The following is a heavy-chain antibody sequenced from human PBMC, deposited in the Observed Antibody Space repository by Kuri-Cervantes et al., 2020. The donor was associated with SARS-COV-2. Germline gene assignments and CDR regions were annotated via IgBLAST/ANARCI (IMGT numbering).Heavy chain of an antibody. D-gene: IGHD4-23*01. V-gene: IGHV3-30-3*01. Sequence: GGSLRPACAAYGFTFSSYAMHWVRQAPGKWLEWVAVISYDGSNKYYADSVKDRFTISRDNSKNTLYLQMNSLIAEDTAVYYCASYLLTLPIDYWGQGTLVTVSS. CDR3: ASYLLTLPIDY. J-gene: IGHJ4*02. CDR2: ISYDGSNK. CDR1: GFTFSSYA.